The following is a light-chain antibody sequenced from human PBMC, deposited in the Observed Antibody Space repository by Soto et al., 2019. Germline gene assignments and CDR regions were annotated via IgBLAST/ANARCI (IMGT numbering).Light chain of an antibody. J-gene: IGLJ2*01. CDR3: QSYDSSLSGFVV. CDR1: SSNIGAGYD. CDR2: GNN. Sequence: QSVLTQPPSVSGAPGQTITISCTGSSSNIGAGYDVHWYQQLPGRAPKLLIYGNNNRPSGVPDRFSGSKSGTSVSLAITGLRGEDEADYYCQSYDSSLSGFVVFGGGTKVTVL. V-gene: IGLV1-40*01.